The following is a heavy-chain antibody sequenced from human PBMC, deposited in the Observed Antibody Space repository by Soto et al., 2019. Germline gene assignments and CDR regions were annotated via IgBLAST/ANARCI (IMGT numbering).Heavy chain of an antibody. Sequence: EVQLVESGGGLVQPGGSLKLSCAASGFTFSGSAMHWVRQASGKGLEWVGRIRSKANSYATAYAASVKGRFTISRDDSKNTAYLQMNGLKTEDTAVYYCTRLGEAAAGPTEGDYWGQGTLVTVSS. V-gene: IGHV3-73*02. CDR2: IRSKANSYAT. D-gene: IGHD6-13*01. CDR3: TRLGEAAAGPTEGDY. J-gene: IGHJ4*02. CDR1: GFTFSGSA.